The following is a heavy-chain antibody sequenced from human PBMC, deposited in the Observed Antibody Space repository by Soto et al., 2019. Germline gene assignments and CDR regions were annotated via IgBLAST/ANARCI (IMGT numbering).Heavy chain of an antibody. CDR1: GYTFTSYA. Sequence: GASVKVSCKASGYTFTSYAMNWVRQAPGQGLEWMGWINTNTGNPTYAQGFTGRFVFSLDTSVSTAYLQICSLKAEDTAVYYCARRAPGSRAVAGWDGDYWGQGTLVTVSS. CDR2: INTNTGNP. V-gene: IGHV7-4-1*01. CDR3: ARRAPGSRAVAGWDGDY. J-gene: IGHJ4*02. D-gene: IGHD6-19*01.